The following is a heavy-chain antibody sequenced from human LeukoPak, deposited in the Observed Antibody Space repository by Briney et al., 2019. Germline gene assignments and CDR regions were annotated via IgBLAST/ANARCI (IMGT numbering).Heavy chain of an antibody. Sequence: GASVKVSCKASGYTFTSYDINWVRQATGQGLEWMGWMNPNSGNTGYAQKFQGRVTMTRNTSISTAYMELSRLRSDDTAVYYCARGDYGDYMFDYWGQGTLVTVSS. D-gene: IGHD4-17*01. V-gene: IGHV1-8*01. CDR2: MNPNSGNT. CDR3: ARGDYGDYMFDY. J-gene: IGHJ4*02. CDR1: GYTFTSYD.